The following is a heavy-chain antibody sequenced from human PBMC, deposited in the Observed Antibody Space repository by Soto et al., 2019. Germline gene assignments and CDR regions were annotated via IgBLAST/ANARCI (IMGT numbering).Heavy chain of an antibody. CDR3: AKGEQLGYYYGMDV. D-gene: IGHD6-6*01. CDR1: GFTFSSYG. J-gene: IGHJ6*02. Sequence: QVQMVESGGGVVQPGRSLRLSCAASGFTFSSYGMHWVRHAPGKGLERVAVISYDGSNKYYADSVKGRFTISRDNSKNTLHLQMSSLRAEDTAVYYCAKGEQLGYYYGMDVWGQGTTVTVSS. V-gene: IGHV3-30*18. CDR2: ISYDGSNK.